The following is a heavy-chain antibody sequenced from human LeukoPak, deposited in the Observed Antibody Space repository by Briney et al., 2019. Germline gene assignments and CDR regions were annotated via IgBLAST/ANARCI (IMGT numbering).Heavy chain of an antibody. CDR1: GFTLSSYG. CDR3: AKVHHDYYDSSGYAFDI. CDR2: ISYDGSNK. Sequence: GGSLRLSCAASGFTLSSYGMHWVRQAPGKGLEWVAVISYDGSNKYYADSVKGRFTISRDNSKNTLYLQMNSLRAEDMAVYYCAKVHHDYYDSSGYAFDIWGQGTMVTVSS. V-gene: IGHV3-30*18. D-gene: IGHD3-22*01. J-gene: IGHJ3*02.